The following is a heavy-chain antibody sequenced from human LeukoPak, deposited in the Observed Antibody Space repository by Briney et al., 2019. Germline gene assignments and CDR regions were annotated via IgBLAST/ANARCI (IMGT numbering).Heavy chain of an antibody. CDR1: GFTFSDYY. CDR3: AREETPRRVVVPAAPTWYFDL. J-gene: IGHJ2*01. Sequence: GGSLRLSCAASGFTFSDYYMSWIRQAPGKGLEWVSYISSSGSTIYYADSVKGRFTISRDNAKNSLYLQMNSLRAEDTAVYYCAREETPRRVVVPAAPTWYFDLWGRGTLVTVSS. V-gene: IGHV3-11*04. D-gene: IGHD2-2*01. CDR2: ISSSGSTI.